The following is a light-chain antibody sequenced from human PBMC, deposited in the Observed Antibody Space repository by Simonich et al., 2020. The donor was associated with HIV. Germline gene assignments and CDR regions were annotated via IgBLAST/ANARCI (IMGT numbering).Light chain of an antibody. Sequence: DSQMTQSPYTLSASVGDRATITYRAIQSISSWLAWYHQKPGKVPKLLIYKASSLESGVPSRVSGSGSGTEFTRTISSLQPDDFATYYCQQYKSYSTFGQGTKVEIK. CDR3: QQYKSYST. V-gene: IGKV1-5*03. CDR1: QSISSW. J-gene: IGKJ1*01. CDR2: KAS.